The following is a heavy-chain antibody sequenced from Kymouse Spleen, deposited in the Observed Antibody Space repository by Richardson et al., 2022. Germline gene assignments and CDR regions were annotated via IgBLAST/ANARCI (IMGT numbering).Heavy chain of an antibody. J-gene: IGHJ4*02. CDR3: ASPNYYGSGSYSYYFDY. D-gene: IGHD3-10*01. CDR1: GGSISSSSYY. V-gene: IGHV4-39*01. Sequence: QLQLQESGPGLVKPSETLSLTCTVSGGSISSSSYYWGWIRQPPGKGLEWIGSIYYSGSTYYNPSLKSRVTISVDTSKNQFSLKLSSVTAADTAVYYCASPNYYGSGSYSYYFDYWGQGTLVTVSS. CDR2: IYYSGST.